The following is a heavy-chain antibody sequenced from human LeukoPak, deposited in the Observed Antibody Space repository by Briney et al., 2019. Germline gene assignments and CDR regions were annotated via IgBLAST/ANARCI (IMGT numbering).Heavy chain of an antibody. CDR1: GFTFSNSW. CDR2: INTDGSST. Sequence: GGSLRLSCSASGFTFSNSWMHWVRQAPGKGLVWVSRINTDGSSTTYADSVKGRFTISRDNAKNTLYLQMNSLRGEDTAVYYCARLHTSSRAFDYWGQGSLVTVSS. D-gene: IGHD6-13*01. CDR3: ARLHTSSRAFDY. V-gene: IGHV3-74*01. J-gene: IGHJ4*02.